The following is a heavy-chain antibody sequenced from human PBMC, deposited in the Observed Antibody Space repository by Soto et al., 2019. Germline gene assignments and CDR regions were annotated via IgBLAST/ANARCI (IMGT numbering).Heavy chain of an antibody. Sequence: SETLSLTCTVSGGSISSSSYYWGWIRPPPGKGLEWIGSIYYSGSTYYNPSLKSRVTISVDTSKNQFSLKLSSVTAADTAVYYCARPGYDFWSGYYYYYYYMDVWGKGTTVTVSS. CDR2: IYYSGST. D-gene: IGHD3-3*01. J-gene: IGHJ6*03. CDR1: GGSISSSSYY. V-gene: IGHV4-39*01. CDR3: ARPGYDFWSGYYYYYYYMDV.